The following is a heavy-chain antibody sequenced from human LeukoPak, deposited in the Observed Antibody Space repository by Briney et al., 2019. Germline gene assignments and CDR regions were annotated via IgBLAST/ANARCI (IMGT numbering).Heavy chain of an antibody. V-gene: IGHV4-59*08. Sequence: SSETLSLTCTVAGGSISSYHWSWIRQPPGKGLECTGYISYSGSTNYNPSLKSRVTISVDASKNQFSLSLSCVTAADTAVYYCARHLDYYGSGTYEFWGQGTLVTVSS. J-gene: IGHJ4*02. CDR1: GGSISSYH. D-gene: IGHD3-10*01. CDR2: ISYSGST. CDR3: ARHLDYYGSGTYEF.